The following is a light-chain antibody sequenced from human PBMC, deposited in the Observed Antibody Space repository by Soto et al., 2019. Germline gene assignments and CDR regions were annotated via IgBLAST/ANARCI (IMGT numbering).Light chain of an antibody. Sequence: EIAMTQSPATLSVSPGERATLSCRASQSVSSNLAWYQQKPGQAPRLLIYGASTRATGIPARFSGSGSGTEFTLTISSLQSEDFAVYYGQQYNNWPLTFGGGTKVEIK. CDR1: QSVSSN. CDR3: QQYNNWPLT. V-gene: IGKV3-15*01. J-gene: IGKJ4*01. CDR2: GAS.